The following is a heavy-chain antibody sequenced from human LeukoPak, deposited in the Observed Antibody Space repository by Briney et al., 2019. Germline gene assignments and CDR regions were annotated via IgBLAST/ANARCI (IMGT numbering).Heavy chain of an antibody. CDR3: ARGRWNDAFDI. CDR2: INPNSGGT. V-gene: IGHV1-2*02. Sequence: ASVKVSCKASGYTFTGYYMHWVRQAPGQGHEWMGWINPNSGGTNYAQKSQGRVTMTRDTSISTAYMEVSRLRSDDTAVYYCARGRWNDAFDIWGQGTMVTVSS. J-gene: IGHJ3*02. D-gene: IGHD4-23*01. CDR1: GYTFTGYY.